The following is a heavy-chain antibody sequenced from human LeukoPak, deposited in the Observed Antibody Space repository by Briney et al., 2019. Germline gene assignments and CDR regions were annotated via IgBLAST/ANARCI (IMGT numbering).Heavy chain of an antibody. CDR3: ARQGKDGYRVVDY. CDR2: IWPDDSDK. J-gene: IGHJ4*02. D-gene: IGHD5-24*01. Sequence: GESLKISCKGSGYSFTSYWIGWVRQVPGKGLEWMGIIWPDDSDKRYSPSFQGQVTISADKSISTAYLQWSSLKASDTAMYYCARQGKDGYRVVDYWGQGTLVTVSS. V-gene: IGHV5-51*01. CDR1: GYSFTSYW.